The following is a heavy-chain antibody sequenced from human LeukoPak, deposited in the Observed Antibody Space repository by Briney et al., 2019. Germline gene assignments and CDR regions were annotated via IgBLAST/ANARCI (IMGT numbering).Heavy chain of an antibody. J-gene: IGHJ4*02. CDR2: IYTSGTT. CDR3: ARGAPSDY. V-gene: IGHV4-61*02. Sequence: SETLSLTCTVSGGSISSGAISSYSWSWVRQPAGKGLEWIGRIYTSGTTNYNPSLKSRVTMSVDTSKNQFSLALNSVTAADTAVYYCARGAPSDYWGQGTLVTVSS. CDR1: GGSISSGAISSYS.